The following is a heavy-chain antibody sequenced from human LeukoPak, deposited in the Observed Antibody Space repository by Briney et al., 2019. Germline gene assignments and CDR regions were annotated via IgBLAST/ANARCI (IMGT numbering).Heavy chain of an antibody. CDR2: ISGSGGST. D-gene: IGHD3-10*01. CDR1: GFTFSSYA. V-gene: IGHV3-23*01. Sequence: GGSLRLSCAASGFTFSSYAMSWVRQAPGKGLEWVSAISGSGGSTYYADSVKGRFTISRDNAKNSLYLQMNSLRAEDTAVYYYARGAPMVRGVIMGYWGQGTLVTVSS. J-gene: IGHJ4*02. CDR3: ARGAPMVRGVIMGY.